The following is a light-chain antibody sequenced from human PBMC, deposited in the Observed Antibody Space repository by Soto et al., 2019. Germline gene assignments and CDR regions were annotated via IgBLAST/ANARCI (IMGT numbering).Light chain of an antibody. J-gene: IGKJ3*01. V-gene: IGKV3-11*01. CDR1: QSVTRY. CDR3: QERSSWPLT. Sequence: EIVLTQSPATLSLSPGERATLSCRASQSVTRYLAWYQQRPGQTPRLLIYDASNRATGIPARFSGSGSGTDFTLSSSSLGPEDFAVYYCQERSSWPLTFXPGTKVDIK. CDR2: DAS.